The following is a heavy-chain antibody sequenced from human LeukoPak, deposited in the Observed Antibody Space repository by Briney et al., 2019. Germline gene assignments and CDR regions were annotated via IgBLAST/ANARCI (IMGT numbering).Heavy chain of an antibody. V-gene: IGHV3-33*01. CDR1: GFTFSSYG. D-gene: IGHD5-18*01. Sequence: GGSLRLSCAASGFTFSSYGMHWVRQAPGKGLEWVAVIWYDGSNKYYAVSVKGRFTISRDNSKNTLYLQMNSLRAEDTAVYYCARDERGYSYVDYWGQGTLVTVSS. J-gene: IGHJ4*02. CDR2: IWYDGSNK. CDR3: ARDERGYSYVDY.